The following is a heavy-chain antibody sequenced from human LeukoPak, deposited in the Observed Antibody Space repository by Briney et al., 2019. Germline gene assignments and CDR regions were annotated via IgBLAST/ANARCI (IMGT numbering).Heavy chain of an antibody. V-gene: IGHV4-30-4*07. CDR1: GGSISSGGYS. CDR3: ASSFDFWSGYYDY. J-gene: IGHJ4*02. D-gene: IGHD3-3*01. CDR2: IYYSGRT. Sequence: SQTLSLTCAVSGGSISSGGYSWSWIRQPPGKGLEWIGYIYYSGRTNYNPSLKSRVTISVDTSKNQFSLKLSSVTAADTAVYYRASSFDFWSGYYDYWGQGTLVTVSS.